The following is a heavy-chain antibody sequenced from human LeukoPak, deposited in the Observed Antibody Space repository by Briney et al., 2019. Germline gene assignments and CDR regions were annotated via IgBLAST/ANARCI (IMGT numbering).Heavy chain of an antibody. CDR3: AELGITMIGGV. Sequence: GGSLRLSCVTSGFTFTNHSMSWVRQAPRKGLEWVANIREDGGHTNYVDSVKGRFIISRDNAKNSLYLQMDSLRAEDTAVYYCAELGITMIGGVWGKGTTVTISS. CDR1: GFTFTNHS. D-gene: IGHD3-10*02. J-gene: IGHJ6*04. CDR2: IREDGGHT. V-gene: IGHV3-7*01.